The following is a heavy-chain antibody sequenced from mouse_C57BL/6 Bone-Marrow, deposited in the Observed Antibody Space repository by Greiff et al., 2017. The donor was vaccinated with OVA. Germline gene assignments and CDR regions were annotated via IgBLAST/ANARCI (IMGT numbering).Heavy chain of an antibody. D-gene: IGHD2-3*01. Sequence: QVQLQQPGAELVKPGASVKLSCKASGYTFTSYWMHWVKQRPGQGLEWIGMIHPNSGSTNYNEKFKSKATLTVDKSSSTAYMQLSSLTSEDSAVYYCAGGLLRTTRFADWGQGTLVTVSA. V-gene: IGHV1-64*01. CDR1: GYTFTSYW. J-gene: IGHJ3*01. CDR2: IHPNSGST. CDR3: AGGLLRTTRFAD.